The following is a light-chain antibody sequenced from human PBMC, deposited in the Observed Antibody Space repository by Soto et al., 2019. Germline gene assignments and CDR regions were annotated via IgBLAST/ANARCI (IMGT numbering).Light chain of an antibody. CDR1: RHVYINA. CDR2: GAS. V-gene: IGKV3-20*01. CDR3: QQSGASPFT. J-gene: IGKJ3*01. Sequence: VVLTQSPATLSLSPGERATLSCRASRHVYINALAWYQQKPGRTPTLLIFGASTRATDIPDRVSGTGSGTDFSLSINGVEPEDSAVYYCQQSGASPFTFGPGTRV.